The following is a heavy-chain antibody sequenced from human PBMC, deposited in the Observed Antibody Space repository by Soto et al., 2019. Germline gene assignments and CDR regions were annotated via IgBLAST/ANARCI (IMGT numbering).Heavy chain of an antibody. V-gene: IGHV3-23*01. CDR2: ISGSGGST. D-gene: IGHD3-22*01. CDR1: GFTFSSYA. CDR3: AKALYYYDSSGHVDY. J-gene: IGHJ4*02. Sequence: GGSLRLSCAASGFTFSSYAMSWVRQAPGKGLEWVSAISGSGGSTYYADSVKGRFTISRDNSKNTLYLQMNSLRAEDTAVYYCAKALYYYDSSGHVDYWGQGTLVTVSS.